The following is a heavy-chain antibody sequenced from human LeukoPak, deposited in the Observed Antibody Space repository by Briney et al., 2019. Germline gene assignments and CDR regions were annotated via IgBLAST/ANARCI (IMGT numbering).Heavy chain of an antibody. Sequence: SETLSLTCAVSGYSISSDYYWGWLRQPPGKGLEWIGSIYHSGSTYYNPSLKSRVTMSVDTSKNQFSLQLSSVTAADTAMYYCARVQSFCGGDCYGAFDIWGQGTMVTVSS. CDR3: ARVQSFCGGDCYGAFDI. D-gene: IGHD2-21*01. V-gene: IGHV4-38-2*01. J-gene: IGHJ3*02. CDR2: IYHSGST. CDR1: GYSISSDYY.